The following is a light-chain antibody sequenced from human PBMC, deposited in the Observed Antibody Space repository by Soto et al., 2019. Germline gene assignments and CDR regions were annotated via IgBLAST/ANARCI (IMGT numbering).Light chain of an antibody. CDR1: QSVSSN. V-gene: IGKV3-15*01. Sequence: EIVMTQSPATLSVSPGERATLSCRASQSVSSNLAWYQQNPGQAPRILIYGASTRATGIPARFSGSGSGTEFTLTISSLQSEDFAVYYYQQYNNWPAWTFGQGTKVEIK. CDR3: QQYNNWPAWT. CDR2: GAS. J-gene: IGKJ1*01.